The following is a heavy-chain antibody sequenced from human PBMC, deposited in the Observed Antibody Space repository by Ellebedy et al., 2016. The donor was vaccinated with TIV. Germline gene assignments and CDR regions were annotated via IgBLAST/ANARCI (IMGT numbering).Heavy chain of an antibody. Sequence: SETLSLTCAVYGASFTDYYWTWIRQPPGKGLEWIGEIHPNGSSTYNPSLKSRVTISVDKSKNQFSLKLSSVTAADTAVYYCARDDCSGGSCYHYWGQGTLVTVSS. CDR3: ARDDCSGGSCYHY. D-gene: IGHD2-15*01. CDR1: GASFTDYY. V-gene: IGHV4-34*01. CDR2: IHPNGSS. J-gene: IGHJ4*02.